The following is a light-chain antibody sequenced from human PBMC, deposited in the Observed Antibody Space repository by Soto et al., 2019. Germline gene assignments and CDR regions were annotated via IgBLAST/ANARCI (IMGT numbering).Light chain of an antibody. CDR3: SSYTSSNSHVV. V-gene: IGLV2-14*01. CDR2: DVS. Sequence: QSALTQPASVSGSPGQSITISCTGTSSDIGAYNYVSWYQQHPGKAPKVMIYDVSNRPSGVSNRFSGSKSGNTASLTISGLQAEDEADYYCSSYTSSNSHVVFGGGTKVTVL. J-gene: IGLJ2*01. CDR1: SSDIGAYNY.